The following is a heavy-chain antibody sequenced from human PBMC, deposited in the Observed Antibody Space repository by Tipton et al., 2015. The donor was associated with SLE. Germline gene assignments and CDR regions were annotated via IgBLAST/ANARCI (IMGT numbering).Heavy chain of an antibody. J-gene: IGHJ6*03. D-gene: IGHD2-21*01. Sequence: SLRLSCAASGFTFSSYAMHWVRQAPGKGLEWVAVISYDGSNKYYADSVKGRFTISRDNSKNTLYLQMNSLRAEDTAVYYCARGKGENYYFYYMDVWGKGTTVTVSS. CDR1: GFTFSSYA. CDR3: ARGKGENYYFYYMDV. V-gene: IGHV3-30*04. CDR2: ISYDGSNK.